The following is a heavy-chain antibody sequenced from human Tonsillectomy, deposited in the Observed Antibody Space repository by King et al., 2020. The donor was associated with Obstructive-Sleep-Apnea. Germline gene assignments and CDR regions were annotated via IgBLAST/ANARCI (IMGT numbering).Heavy chain of an antibody. CDR1: GGSISSYY. J-gene: IGHJ4*02. V-gene: IGHV4-59*01. CDR3: ATDSSGWYDY. D-gene: IGHD6-19*01. Sequence: ELQESGPGLVKPSETLSLTCTVSGGSISSYYWSWIRQPPGKGLEWIGDIYYSGSTNYNPSLKSRVTISVDTSKNQFSLKLSSVTAADTAVYYCATDSSGWYDYWGQGTLVTVSS. CDR2: IYYSGST.